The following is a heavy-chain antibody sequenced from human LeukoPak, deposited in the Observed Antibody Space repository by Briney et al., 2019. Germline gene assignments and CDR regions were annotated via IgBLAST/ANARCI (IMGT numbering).Heavy chain of an antibody. CDR1: GGSIGSCY. D-gene: IGHD3-9*01. CDR3: ARDKYYDILTGYYLPYYYYMDV. CDR2: IYTSGST. J-gene: IGHJ6*03. V-gene: IGHV4-4*07. Sequence: SETLSLTCTVSGGSIGSCYWSWIRQPAGKGLEWIGRIYTSGSTNYNPSLKSRVTMSVDTSKNQFSLKLSSVTAADTAVYYCARDKYYDILTGYYLPYYYYMDVWGKGTTVTVSS.